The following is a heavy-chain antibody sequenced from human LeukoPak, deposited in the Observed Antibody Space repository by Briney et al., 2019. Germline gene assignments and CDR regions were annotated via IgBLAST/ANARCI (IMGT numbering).Heavy chain of an antibody. V-gene: IGHV3-48*01. CDR3: ARDDTGTYYTYYGMDV. CDR1: GFTFSSYS. D-gene: IGHD1-26*01. CDR2: ISSGGSTI. Sequence: GGSLRLSCAASGFTFSSYSMNWVRQAPGKELEWLSYISSGGSTIYYADSVKGRFTISRDNAKNSLYLQMNSLRAEDTAVYYCARDDTGTYYTYYGMDVWGQGTTVIVSS. J-gene: IGHJ6*02.